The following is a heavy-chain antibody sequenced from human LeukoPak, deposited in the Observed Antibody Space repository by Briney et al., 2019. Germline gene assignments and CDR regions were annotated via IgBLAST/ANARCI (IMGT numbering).Heavy chain of an antibody. J-gene: IGHJ4*02. V-gene: IGHV4-4*07. CDR3: ARLSSSWYFVY. D-gene: IGHD6-13*01. Sequence: SETLSLTCTVSGGSFSSYYWSWIRQPAGKGLEWIGRIYASGSNNYNPSLKSRVTMSVDTSTNQFSLKLSSVTAADTAVYYCARLSSSWYFVYWGQGTLVTVSS. CDR2: IYASGSN. CDR1: GGSFSSYY.